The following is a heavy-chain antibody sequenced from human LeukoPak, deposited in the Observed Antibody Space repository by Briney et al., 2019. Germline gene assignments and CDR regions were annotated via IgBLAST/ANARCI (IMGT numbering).Heavy chain of an antibody. CDR1: GFTFSSYS. D-gene: IGHD3-22*01. Sequence: GGSLRLSCAASGFTFSSYSMNWVRQAPGKGLEWVSAISGSGGSTYYADSVKGRFTISRDNSKNTLYLQMNSLRAEDTAVYYCAKLYYDSSGYPDYWGQGTLVTVSS. V-gene: IGHV3-23*01. J-gene: IGHJ4*02. CDR3: AKLYYDSSGYPDY. CDR2: ISGSGGST.